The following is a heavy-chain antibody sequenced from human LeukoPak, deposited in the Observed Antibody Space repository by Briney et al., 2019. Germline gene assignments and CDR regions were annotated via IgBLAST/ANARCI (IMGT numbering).Heavy chain of an antibody. CDR1: GFSFSTYA. CDR3: AKSDCGGDCHLLDY. V-gene: IGHV3-23*01. J-gene: IGHJ4*02. D-gene: IGHD2-21*02. CDR2: FGGSGGTI. Sequence: PGGSLRLSCAASGFSFSTYAMSWVRQAPGKGLEWVLHFGGSGGTIYYADSVKGRFTIYRDNSKNTLYLQMNSLRAEDTAVYYCAKSDCGGDCHLLDYWGQGTLVTVSS.